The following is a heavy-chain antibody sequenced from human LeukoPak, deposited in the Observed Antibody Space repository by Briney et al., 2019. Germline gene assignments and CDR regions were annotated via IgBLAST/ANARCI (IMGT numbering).Heavy chain of an antibody. CDR1: GFTFTNAW. Sequence: GSLRLSCAASGFTFTNAWMNWVRQAPGKGLEWVGRIKSKADGEAIDYAAPVKGRFTFSSNDSKNMLYLQMNSLKSEDTAVYYCSTLTSRGLSDSWGQGTLVTVSS. J-gene: IGHJ4*02. V-gene: IGHV3-15*07. CDR2: IKSKADGEAI. CDR3: STLTSRGLSDS. D-gene: IGHD1-20*01.